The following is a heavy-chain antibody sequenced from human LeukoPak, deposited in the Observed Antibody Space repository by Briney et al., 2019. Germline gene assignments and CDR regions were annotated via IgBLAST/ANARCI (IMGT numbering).Heavy chain of an antibody. CDR3: ARGGIVGATTFDY. J-gene: IGHJ4*02. D-gene: IGHD1-26*01. V-gene: IGHV4-4*07. Sequence: PSETLSLTCAVCVGSLSGYYWSWIRQPAGKGLECIGRIYRSGSTNYNPSLKSRVTMSVDTSKNQFSLKLSSVTAADTAVYYCARGGIVGATTFDYWGQGTLVTVSS. CDR2: IYRSGST. CDR1: VGSLSGYY.